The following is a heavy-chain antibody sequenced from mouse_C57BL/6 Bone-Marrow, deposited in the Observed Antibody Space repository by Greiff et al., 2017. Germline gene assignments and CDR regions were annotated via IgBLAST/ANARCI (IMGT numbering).Heavy chain of an antibody. V-gene: IGHV1-81*01. D-gene: IGHD1-1*01. CDR2: IYPRSGNT. CDR3: ASSITTPYYFDY. J-gene: IGHJ2*01. CDR1: GYTFTSYG. Sequence: VHLVESGAELARPGASVKLSCKASGYTFTSYGISWVKQRTGQGLEWIGEIYPRSGNTYYNEKFKGKATLTADKSSSTAYMELRSLTSEDSAVYFCASSITTPYYFDYWGQGTTLTVSS.